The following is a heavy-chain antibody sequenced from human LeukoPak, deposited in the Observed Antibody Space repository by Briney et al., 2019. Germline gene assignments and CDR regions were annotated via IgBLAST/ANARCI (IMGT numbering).Heavy chain of an antibody. CDR2: IIPIFGTA. CDR1: GGTFSSYA. Sequence: SVKVSCKASGGTFSSYAISWVRQAPGQGLEWMGGIIPIFGTANYAQKFQGRVTITADESTSTAYMELSSLRSEDTAVYYCARDRYSSGWYVGGYFDYWGQGTLVAVSS. CDR3: ARDRYSSGWYVGGYFDY. J-gene: IGHJ4*02. D-gene: IGHD6-19*01. V-gene: IGHV1-69*13.